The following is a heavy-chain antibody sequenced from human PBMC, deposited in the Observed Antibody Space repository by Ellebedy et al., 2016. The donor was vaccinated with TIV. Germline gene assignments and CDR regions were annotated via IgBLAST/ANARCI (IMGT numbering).Heavy chain of an antibody. D-gene: IGHD6-6*01. Sequence: AASVKVSCKASGYTFTSYYMHWVRQAPGQGLEWMGIINPSGGSTSYAQKLQGRVTMTRDTSTRTVYMELSSLRSEDTAVYYCARDSVGAARPADAFDIWGQGTMVTVSS. V-gene: IGHV1-46*04. CDR1: GYTFTSYY. CDR3: ARDSVGAARPADAFDI. CDR2: INPSGGST. J-gene: IGHJ3*02.